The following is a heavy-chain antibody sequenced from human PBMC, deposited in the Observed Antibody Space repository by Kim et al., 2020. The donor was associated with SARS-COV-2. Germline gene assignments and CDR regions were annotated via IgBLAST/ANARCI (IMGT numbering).Heavy chain of an antibody. V-gene: IGHV4-59*13. J-gene: IGHJ5*02. CDR1: GGSISSYY. D-gene: IGHD3-10*01. CDR3: ARVPERVWFGEGFWFDP. CDR2: IYYSGST. Sequence: SETLSLTCTVSGGSISSYYWSWIRQPPGKGLEWIGYIYYSGSTNYNPSLKSRVTISVDTSKNQFSLKLSSVTAADTAEYYCARVPERVWFGEGFWFDPWGQGTLVTVSS.